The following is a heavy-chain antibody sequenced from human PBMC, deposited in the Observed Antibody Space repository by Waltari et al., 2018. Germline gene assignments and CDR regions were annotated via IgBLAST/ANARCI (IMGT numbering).Heavy chain of an antibody. CDR2: VDPEDGQT. V-gene: IGHV1-69-2*01. CDR1: GYTLSNYY. D-gene: IGHD3-10*01. CDR3: ATALGDNISASRPFEI. Sequence: EVRLLQSGAEVKKPGTTLQISCRLSGYTLSNYYIHWIQQAPGKGLQWMGLVDPEDGQTIYAEALQGRISMTADSSTETVYMELTSLTSDDSAVYYCATALGDNISASRPFEIWGQGTVITVSS. J-gene: IGHJ3*02.